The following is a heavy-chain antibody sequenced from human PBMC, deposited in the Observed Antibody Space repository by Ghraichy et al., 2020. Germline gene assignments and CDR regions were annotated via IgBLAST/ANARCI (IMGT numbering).Heavy chain of an antibody. J-gene: IGHJ4*02. CDR2: ISSSSSYI. CDR3: ARGSAAAEPYYFDY. CDR1: GFTFSSYS. Sequence: GESLNISCAASGFTFSSYSMNWVRQAPGKGLEWVSSISSSSSYIYYADSVKGRFTISRDNAKNSLYLQMNSLRAEDTAVYYCARGSAAAEPYYFDYWGQGTLVTVSS. D-gene: IGHD6-13*01. V-gene: IGHV3-21*01.